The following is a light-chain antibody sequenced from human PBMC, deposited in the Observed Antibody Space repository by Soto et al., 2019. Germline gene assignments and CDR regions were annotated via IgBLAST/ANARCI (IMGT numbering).Light chain of an antibody. CDR1: EAIRSA. CDR2: AAS. Sequence: AIQLTQSPSSLSASVGDRVTITCRASEAIRSALGWYQQKPGKVPKLLIYAASILQSGVPPRFSGSGSGTDFTLTISSLQPEDFATYYCLLDFRYFWAFGQGTKVDIK. J-gene: IGKJ1*01. V-gene: IGKV1-6*01. CDR3: LLDFRYFWA.